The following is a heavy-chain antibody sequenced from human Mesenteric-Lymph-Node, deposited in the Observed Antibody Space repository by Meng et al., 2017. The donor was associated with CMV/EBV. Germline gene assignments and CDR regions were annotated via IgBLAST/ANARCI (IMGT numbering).Heavy chain of an antibody. CDR3: LVRGVISNWFDP. V-gene: IGHV1-8*01. CDR1: GYTFTSND. Sequence: SCKSFGYTFTSNDINWVRQATGQGLEWMGGMNPNCGNTGYAQKFQGRVTMTRSTSISTAYVELCSLRSEDTAVYYCLVRGVISNWFDPWGQGTLVTVSS. J-gene: IGHJ5*02. CDR2: MNPNCGNT. D-gene: IGHD3-10*01.